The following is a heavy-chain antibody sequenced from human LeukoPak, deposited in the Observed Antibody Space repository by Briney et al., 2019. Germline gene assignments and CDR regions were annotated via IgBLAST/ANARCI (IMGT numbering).Heavy chain of an antibody. Sequence: PGGSLRLSCAASGFTFKSYAMSWVRQAPGKGLEWVSAISGSGGSTYYADSVKGRFTISRDNSKNTLYLQMNSLRAEDTAVYYCAKEHCSGGSCYSNKGNWFDPWGQGTLVTVSS. CDR3: AKEHCSGGSCYSNKGNWFDP. D-gene: IGHD2-15*01. V-gene: IGHV3-23*01. J-gene: IGHJ5*02. CDR1: GFTFKSYA. CDR2: ISGSGGST.